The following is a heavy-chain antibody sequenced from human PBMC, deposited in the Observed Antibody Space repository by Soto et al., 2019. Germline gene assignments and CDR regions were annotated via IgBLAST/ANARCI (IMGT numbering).Heavy chain of an antibody. Sequence: QLQLQESAPGLVKPSETLSLTCTVSGGSISSSSYYWAWIRQPPGKGLEWIGYIYYSGSTYYNPSLKSRDTISVDTSKNQFSLKLNSVTAADTAVYDCATSNWSDPWGQGTLVTVSS. J-gene: IGHJ5*02. CDR2: IYYSGST. D-gene: IGHD2-2*01. CDR3: ATSNWSDP. CDR1: GGSISSSSYY. V-gene: IGHV4-39*01.